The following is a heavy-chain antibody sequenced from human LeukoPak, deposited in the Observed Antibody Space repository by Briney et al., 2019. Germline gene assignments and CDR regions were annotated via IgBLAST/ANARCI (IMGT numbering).Heavy chain of an antibody. J-gene: IGHJ4*02. V-gene: IGHV3-21*03. Sequence: GGSLRLSCAASGFTFSSYNMNWVRQAPGKGLEWVSSITSSSNYIYYADSVKGRFTISRDNAKNSLYLQMNSLRAEDTAVYYCARDCWDYGSGSYCGIDYWGQGTLVTVSS. CDR1: GFTFSSYN. CDR2: ITSSSNYI. CDR3: ARDCWDYGSGSYCGIDY. D-gene: IGHD3-10*01.